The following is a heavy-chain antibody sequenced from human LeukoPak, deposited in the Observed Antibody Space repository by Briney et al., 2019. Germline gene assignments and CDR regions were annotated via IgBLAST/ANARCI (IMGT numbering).Heavy chain of an antibody. J-gene: IGHJ6*03. Sequence: SETLSLTCTVSGYSISSGYYWGWIRQPPGKGLEWIGSIYHSGSTYYNPSLKSRVTISVDTSKNQFSLKLSSVTAADTAVYYCARLNVRPSRYYYYYMDVWGKGTTVTISS. CDR2: IYHSGST. V-gene: IGHV4-38-2*02. CDR1: GYSISSGYY. D-gene: IGHD3-10*01. CDR3: ARLNVRPSRYYYYYMDV.